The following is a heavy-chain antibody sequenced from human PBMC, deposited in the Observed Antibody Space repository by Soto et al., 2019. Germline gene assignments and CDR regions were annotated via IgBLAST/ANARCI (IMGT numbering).Heavy chain of an antibody. CDR3: ARLATRYYFDY. V-gene: IGHV4-59*01. Sequence: QVQLQESGPGLVKPSETLSLTCTVSGGSISSYYWSWIRQPPGKGLEWIGYIYYSGSTNYNPSLKSRVTISVDTSTNQYALKISSVSAANTAVYYCARLATRYYFDYWGQGTLVTVSS. CDR1: GGSISSYY. J-gene: IGHJ4*02. CDR2: IYYSGST. D-gene: IGHD1-1*01.